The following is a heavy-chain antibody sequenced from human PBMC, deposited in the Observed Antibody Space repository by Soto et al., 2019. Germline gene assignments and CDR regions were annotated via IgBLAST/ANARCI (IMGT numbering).Heavy chain of an antibody. V-gene: IGHV1-69*13. D-gene: IGHD3-10*01. CDR1: GGTFSGYA. J-gene: IGHJ6*02. CDR2: IIPIFGTA. Sequence: GASVKVSCKASGGTFSGYAISWVRQAPGQGLEWMGGIIPIFGTANYAQKFQGRVTITADESTSTAYMELSSLRSEDTAVYYCARDDASYYGSGSLLHYYGIDVWGQGTTVTVSS. CDR3: ARDDASYYGSGSLLHYYGIDV.